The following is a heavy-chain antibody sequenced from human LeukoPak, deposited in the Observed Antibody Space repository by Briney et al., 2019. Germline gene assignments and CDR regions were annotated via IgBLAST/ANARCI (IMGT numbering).Heavy chain of an antibody. CDR3: AKDHDNTDYYYYFDS. CDR1: GFRFGAYA. J-gene: IGHJ4*02. CDR2: ISETGRTT. Sequence: PGGSLRLSSAASGFRFGAYAMSWVRLALGKGLEWGSGISETGRTTSYTDSVKGRFAISRDNSKNTLHLQMNRLRAEDTALYYCAKDHDNTDYYYYFDSWGQGTLVTVSS. V-gene: IGHV3-23*01. D-gene: IGHD2-21*02.